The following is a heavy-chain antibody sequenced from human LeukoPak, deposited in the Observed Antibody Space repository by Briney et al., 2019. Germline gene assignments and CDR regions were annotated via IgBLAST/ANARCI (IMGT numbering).Heavy chain of an antibody. J-gene: IGHJ3*02. D-gene: IGHD3-9*01. CDR1: GGSISSGSYY. CDR3: ARDGAVDILTGYGAFYI. Sequence: PSETLSLTCTVSGGSISSGSYYWSWIRQPAGKGLEWIGRIYTSGSTNYNPSLKSRVTISVDTSKNQFSLKLNSVTTADTAIYYCARDGAVDILTGYGAFYIWGQGTMVIVS. CDR2: IYTSGST. V-gene: IGHV4-61*02.